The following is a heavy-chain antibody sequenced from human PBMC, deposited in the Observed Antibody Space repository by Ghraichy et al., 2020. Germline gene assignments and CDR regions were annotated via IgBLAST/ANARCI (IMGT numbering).Heavy chain of an antibody. CDR1: GFSLSTSGVG. J-gene: IGHJ4*02. Sequence: SGPTLVKPTQTLTLTCTFSGFSLSTSGVGVGWIRQPPGKTLEWLALIYWNDDKRYSPSLKSRLTITKDTSKNQVVLTMTNMDPVDTATYYCAHGSQLVWFGELFTFDYWGQGTLVTVSS. CDR3: AHGSQLVWFGELFTFDY. D-gene: IGHD3-10*01. V-gene: IGHV2-5*01. CDR2: IYWNDDK.